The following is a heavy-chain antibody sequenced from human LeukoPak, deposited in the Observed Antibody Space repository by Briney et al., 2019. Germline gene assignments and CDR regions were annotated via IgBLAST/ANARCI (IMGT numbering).Heavy chain of an antibody. J-gene: IGHJ3*02. D-gene: IGHD4-23*01. CDR3: ARDADYGGSPYAFDI. CDR2: IYSGGTT. V-gene: IGHV3-53*01. Sequence: GGSLRLSCAASGFTVSSNHMSWVRQAPGKGLNWVSIIYSGGTTYYADSVKGRFTISRDNSKNTLYLQMNSLRAEDTAVYYCARDADYGGSPYAFDIWGRGTIVTVSS. CDR1: GFTVSSNH.